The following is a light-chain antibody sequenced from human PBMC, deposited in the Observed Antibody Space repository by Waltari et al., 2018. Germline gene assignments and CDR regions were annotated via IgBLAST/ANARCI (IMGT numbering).Light chain of an antibody. CDR2: GAS. CDR1: QIIGSGW. Sequence: EIVLTQSPGTLSLSPGEGATLSCRASQIIGSGWLAGYQQKPGQAPGLLIWGASTRAPDVPDRFSGSGSGTDFTLTISRLEPEDFAVYYCQQYTSSPCTFGQGTKVEIK. V-gene: IGKV3-20*01. J-gene: IGKJ1*01. CDR3: QQYTSSPCT.